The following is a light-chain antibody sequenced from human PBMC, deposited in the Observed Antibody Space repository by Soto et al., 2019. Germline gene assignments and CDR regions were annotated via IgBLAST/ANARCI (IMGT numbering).Light chain of an antibody. CDR1: QSVSSSY. Sequence: EIVLTQSPGTRSLSPGERATLSCRASQSVSSSYLAWYQQKPGQAPRLLIYDASRATGIPNRYSGSGSGTDFTLTITRREPEDFTVYYCQHYCTSALFGPGTKVDI. V-gene: IGKV3-20*01. J-gene: IGKJ3*01. CDR2: DAS. CDR3: QHYCTSAL.